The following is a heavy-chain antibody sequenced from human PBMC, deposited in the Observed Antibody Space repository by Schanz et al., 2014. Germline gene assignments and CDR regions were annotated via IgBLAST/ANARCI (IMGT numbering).Heavy chain of an antibody. CDR3: AKDPHKDYGGKPQTFDI. D-gene: IGHD4-17*01. Sequence: QVQLVESGGGVVQPGRSLRLSCAASGFTFSSYTMHWVRQAPGTGLEWVAVIWYDGNNKYYADSVKGRFTISRDNSKNILYLQMNSLRAEDTALYYCAKDPHKDYGGKPQTFDIWGQGTMVTVSS. V-gene: IGHV3-33*06. CDR1: GFTFSSYT. CDR2: IWYDGNNK. J-gene: IGHJ3*02.